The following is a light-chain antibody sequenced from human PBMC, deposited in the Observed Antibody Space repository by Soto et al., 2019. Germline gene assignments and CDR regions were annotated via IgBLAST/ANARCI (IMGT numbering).Light chain of an antibody. CDR2: DAS. Sequence: EIVLTQSPATLSLSPGERATLSCRASQSVSSYLAWYQQKPGQAPRLLIYDASNRATGIPARFSGSGSGTESTLTISSIEPEDFAVYYCQQRSNWPQEYTFGQGTKLEIK. J-gene: IGKJ2*01. CDR1: QSVSSY. V-gene: IGKV3-11*01. CDR3: QQRSNWPQEYT.